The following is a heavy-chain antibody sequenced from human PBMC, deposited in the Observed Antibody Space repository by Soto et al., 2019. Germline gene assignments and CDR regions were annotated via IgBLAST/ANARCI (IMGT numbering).Heavy chain of an antibody. J-gene: IGHJ4*02. CDR3: AKDLASIAARTLGEIDY. Sequence: GGSLRLSCAASGFTFSSYAMSWVRQAPGKGLEWVSGISGSGGSTYYADSVKGRFTISRDNSKNTLYLQMNSLRAEDTAVYYCAKDLASIAARTLGEIDYWGQGTLVTVSS. V-gene: IGHV3-23*01. CDR2: ISGSGGST. D-gene: IGHD6-6*01. CDR1: GFTFSSYA.